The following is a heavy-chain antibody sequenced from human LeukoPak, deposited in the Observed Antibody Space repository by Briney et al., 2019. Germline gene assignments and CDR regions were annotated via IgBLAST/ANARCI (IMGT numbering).Heavy chain of an antibody. Sequence: ASVKVSCKASGYTFTRYDITWVRQAPGQGLEWMGWITPYNGNTKSTQKLQGRVTMTTDTSTSTVCMELRSLTSDDTAIYFCAREGSNGSYNDYWGQGTLVTVSS. V-gene: IGHV1-18*01. CDR2: ITPYNGNT. CDR3: AREGSNGSYNDY. D-gene: IGHD1-26*01. CDR1: GYTFTRYD. J-gene: IGHJ4*02.